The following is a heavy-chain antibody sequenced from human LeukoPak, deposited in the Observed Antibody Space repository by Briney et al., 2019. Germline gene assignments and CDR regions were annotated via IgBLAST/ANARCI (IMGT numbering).Heavy chain of an antibody. CDR3: AREVEGSGYYYYGMDV. Sequence: SETLSLTCTVSGGSISSYYWSWIRQPAGKGLEWIGRIYTSGSTNYNPSLKSRVTMSVDTSKNQFSLKLSSVTAADTAVYYCAREVEGSGYYYYGMDVWGQGTTVTVSS. CDR1: GGSISSYY. CDR2: IYTSGST. J-gene: IGHJ6*02. V-gene: IGHV4-4*07. D-gene: IGHD3-10*01.